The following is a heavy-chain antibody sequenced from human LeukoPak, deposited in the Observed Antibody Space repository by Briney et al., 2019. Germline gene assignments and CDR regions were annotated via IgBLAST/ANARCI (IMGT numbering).Heavy chain of an antibody. Sequence: SETLSLTCAVYGGSFSGYYWSWIRQTPGKGLEWIGEISHNGSTNYNPSLKSRVTISVDTSKNQFSLKLSSVTAADTAVYYCASRGCSSTSCYTGSENWFDPWGQGTLVTVSS. CDR3: ASRGCSSTSCYTGSENWFDP. J-gene: IGHJ5*02. V-gene: IGHV4-34*01. D-gene: IGHD2-2*02. CDR2: ISHNGST. CDR1: GGSFSGYY.